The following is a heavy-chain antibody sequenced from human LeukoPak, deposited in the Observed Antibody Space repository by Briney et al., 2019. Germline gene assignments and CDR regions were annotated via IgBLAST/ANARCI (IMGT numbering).Heavy chain of an antibody. CDR3: ARILHDTYFDY. CDR2: ISAYNGNT. D-gene: IGHD1-1*01. J-gene: IGHJ4*02. Sequence: GASVKVSCKASGYTFTSYGINWVRQAPGQGLEWMEWISAYNGNTNYAQKLQGRVTMTTDTSTSTAYMELRSLRSDDTAVYYCARILHDTYFDYWGQGTLVTVSS. CDR1: GYTFTSYG. V-gene: IGHV1-18*01.